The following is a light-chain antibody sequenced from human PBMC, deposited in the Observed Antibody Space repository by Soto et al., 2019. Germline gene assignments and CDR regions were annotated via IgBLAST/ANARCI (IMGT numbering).Light chain of an antibody. CDR1: NRDIGSFHL. CDR3: CSYRGTPPPR. CDR2: EGD. V-gene: IGLV2-23*01. J-gene: IGLJ6*01. Sequence: QSALTQPASVSGSPGQSITISCTGTNRDIGSFHLVSWFQQHPGKAPKLMIYEGDLRPSGVSNRFSGPKSGNTASLTISGLQPGDEAVYYFCSYRGTPPPRLGSGTK.